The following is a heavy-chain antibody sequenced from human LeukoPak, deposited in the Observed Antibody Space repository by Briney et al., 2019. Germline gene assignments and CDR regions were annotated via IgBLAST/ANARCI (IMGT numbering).Heavy chain of an antibody. CDR1: GGTFSSYA. Sequence: SVKVSCKACGGTFSSYAISWVRQAPGQGLEWMGGIIPIFGTANYAQKFQGRVTITADESTSTAYMELSSLRSEDTAVYYCARSGSVLQWLGDYYYYDGMDVWGKGTTVTVSS. V-gene: IGHV1-69*01. CDR3: ARSGSVLQWLGDYYYYDGMDV. CDR2: IIPIFGTA. D-gene: IGHD6-19*01. J-gene: IGHJ6*04.